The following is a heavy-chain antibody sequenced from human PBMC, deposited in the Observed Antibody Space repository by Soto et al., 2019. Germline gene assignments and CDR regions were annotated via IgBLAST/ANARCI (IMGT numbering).Heavy chain of an antibody. D-gene: IGHD2-21*01. CDR2: INWDDDK. CDR3: ARILAGPYYFFATDV. CDR1: GFSLSTTGMC. J-gene: IGHJ6*02. Sequence: SGPTLVNPTQTLTLTCTLSGFSLSTTGMCVSWIRQPPGKALEWLARINWDDDKYYNRSLKTRLTISKDTSKNQVVLTMTNMDPVDTATYYCARILAGPYYFFATDVRGQGTTVTVSS. V-gene: IGHV2-70*11.